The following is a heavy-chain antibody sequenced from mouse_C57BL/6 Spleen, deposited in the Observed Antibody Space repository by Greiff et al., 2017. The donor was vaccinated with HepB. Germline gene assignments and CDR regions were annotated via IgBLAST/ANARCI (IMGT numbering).Heavy chain of an antibody. V-gene: IGHV1-82*01. J-gene: IGHJ2*01. CDR2: IYPGDGDT. D-gene: IGHD1-1*01. CDR3: ARSRDGRAFDC. CDR1: GYAFSSSW. Sequence: VQLQQSGPELVKPGASVKISCKASGYAFSSSWMNWVKQRPGKGLEWIGRIYPGDGDTNYNGKFKGKATLTADKSSSTAYMQLSSLTSEDSAVYFGARSRDGRAFDCWGQGTTLTVSS.